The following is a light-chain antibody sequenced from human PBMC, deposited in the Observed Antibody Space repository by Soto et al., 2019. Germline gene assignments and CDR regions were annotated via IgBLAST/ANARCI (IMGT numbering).Light chain of an antibody. J-gene: IGKJ4*01. Sequence: VLAQSPATLSLSPGERATLSCRASQSIRNLLAWYQQKPGQAPRLLIFEASSRATGVPARISGSGSGTDFTLTISSLEPEDFAVYYWQQYNNWPPLTFGGGTKVEIK. CDR1: QSIRNL. CDR2: EAS. V-gene: IGKV3-11*01. CDR3: QQYNNWPPLT.